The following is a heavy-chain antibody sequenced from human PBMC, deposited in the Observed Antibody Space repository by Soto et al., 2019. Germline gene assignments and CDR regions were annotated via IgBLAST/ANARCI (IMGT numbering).Heavy chain of an antibody. Sequence: GASVKVSCKASGGTFSSYAISWVRQAPGQGLEWMGGIIPIFGTANYAQKFQGRVTITADESTSTAYMELSSLRSEDTAVHYCARPDHPDSSGYRPTYYYYGMDVWGQGTTVTVSS. J-gene: IGHJ6*02. CDR2: IIPIFGTA. D-gene: IGHD3-22*01. CDR1: GGTFSSYA. CDR3: ARPDHPDSSGYRPTYYYYGMDV. V-gene: IGHV1-69*13.